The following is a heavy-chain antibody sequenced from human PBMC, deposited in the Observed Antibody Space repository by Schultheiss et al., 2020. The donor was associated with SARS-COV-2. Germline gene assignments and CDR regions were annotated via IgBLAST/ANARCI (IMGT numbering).Heavy chain of an antibody. D-gene: IGHD3-3*01. J-gene: IGHJ6*02. CDR3: ARGGFWSGYYYYYGMDV. V-gene: IGHV4-34*01. CDR1: GGSFRSYH. Sequence: SETLSLTCAVYGGSFRSYHWNWIRQSPGKGLEWIGEINHSGSTNYNPSLKSRVTISVDTSKNQFSLKLSSVTAADTAVYYCARGGFWSGYYYYYGMDVWGQGTTVTVSS. CDR2: INHSGST.